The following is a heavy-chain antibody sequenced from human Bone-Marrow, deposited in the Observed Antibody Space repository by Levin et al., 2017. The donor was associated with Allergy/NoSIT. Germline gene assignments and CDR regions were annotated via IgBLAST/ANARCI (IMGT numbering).Heavy chain of an antibody. D-gene: IGHD5-12*01. V-gene: IGHV1-69*01. CDR2: IIPILRTA. CDR1: GGTLITHA. CDR3: ASGGYSGYDPFHY. J-gene: IGHJ4*02. Sequence: KISCKASGGTLITHAISWVRQAPGQGLEWMGGIIPILRTANYAQQFQARVTITADEPTTTAYMELSSLKFEDTAVYYCASGGYSGYDPFHYWGQGTLVTVSS.